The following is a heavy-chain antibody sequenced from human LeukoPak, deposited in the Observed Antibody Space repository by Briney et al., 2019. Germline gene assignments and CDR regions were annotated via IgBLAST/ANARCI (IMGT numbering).Heavy chain of an antibody. CDR3: AREPPVGIAAPPYMDV. D-gene: IGHD6-13*01. J-gene: IGHJ6*02. V-gene: IGHV3-30-3*01. Sequence: GGSLRLSCAASGFTFSSYAMHLVRQAPGKGLEWVAVISYDGSNKYYADSVKGRFTISRDNSKNTLYLQMNSLRAEDTAVYYCAREPPVGIAAPPYMDVWGQGTTVTVSS. CDR2: ISYDGSNK. CDR1: GFTFSSYA.